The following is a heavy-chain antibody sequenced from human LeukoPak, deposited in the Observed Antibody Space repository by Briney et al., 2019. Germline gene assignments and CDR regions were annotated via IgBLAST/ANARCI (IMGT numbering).Heavy chain of an antibody. CDR2: ISAYNGNT. J-gene: IGHJ3*02. V-gene: IGHV1-18*01. CDR1: GYTFTSYG. Sequence: ASVKVSCKASGYTFTSYGISWVRQAPGQGLEWMGWISAYNGNTNYAQKLQGRVTKTTDTSTSTAYMELRSLRSDDTAVYYCARDEWSMVNGAFDIWGQGTMVTVSS. D-gene: IGHD2-8*02. CDR3: ARDEWSMVNGAFDI.